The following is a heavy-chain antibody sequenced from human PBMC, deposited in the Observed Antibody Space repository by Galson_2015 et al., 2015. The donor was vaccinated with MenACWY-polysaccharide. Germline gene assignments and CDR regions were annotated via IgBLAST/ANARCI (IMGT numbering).Heavy chain of an antibody. CDR2: ISLGDSNT. V-gene: IGHV5-51*03. CDR3: ARPPPGGRGMDV. J-gene: IGHJ6*02. CDR1: GYRFTTYW. Sequence: QSGAEVKKPGESLKISCQASGYRFTTYWIGWVRQLPGKGLEWMAVISLGDSNTRYSPAFHGQITISADKSISTAYLQWHSLKASDTAMYYCARPPPGGRGMDVWGQGTTVTVSS. D-gene: IGHD1-26*01.